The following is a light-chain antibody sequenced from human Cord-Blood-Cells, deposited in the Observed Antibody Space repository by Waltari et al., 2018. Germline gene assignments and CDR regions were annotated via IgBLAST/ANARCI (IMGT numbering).Light chain of an antibody. CDR1: QNLLHSNGYNY. V-gene: IGKV2-28*01. J-gene: IGKJ1*01. CDR3: MQALQTPWT. Sequence: DIVMTQSPLPLPVTPGEPASISCRSTQNLLHSNGYNYLDWYLEKPGQCPQLLIYLGSNRASGVPDRFSGSGSGTDFTLKISRVEAEDVGVYYCMQALQTPWTFGQGTKVEIK. CDR2: LGS.